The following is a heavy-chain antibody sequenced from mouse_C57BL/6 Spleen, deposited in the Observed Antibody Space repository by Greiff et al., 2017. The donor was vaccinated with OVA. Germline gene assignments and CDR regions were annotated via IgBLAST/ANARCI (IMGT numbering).Heavy chain of an antibody. J-gene: IGHJ3*01. V-gene: IGHV1-64*01. D-gene: IGHD2-4*01. Sequence: QVQLQQPGAELVKPGASVKLSCKASGYTFTSYWMHWVKQRPGQGLEWIGMIHPNSGSTNYNEKFKSKAPLTVDKSSSTAYMQLSSLTSEDAAVYYCAREGKDYPLAYWGQGTLVTVSA. CDR1: GYTFTSYW. CDR3: AREGKDYPLAY. CDR2: IHPNSGST.